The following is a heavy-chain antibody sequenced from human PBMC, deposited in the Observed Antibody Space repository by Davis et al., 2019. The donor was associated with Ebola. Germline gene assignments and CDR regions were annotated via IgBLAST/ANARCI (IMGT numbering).Heavy chain of an antibody. V-gene: IGHV3-30*18. CDR2: ISYDGSNK. D-gene: IGHD2-21*01. J-gene: IGHJ5*02. CDR3: AKVGLLFQVKGWFDP. CDR1: GFTFSSYG. Sequence: PGGSLRLSCAASGFTFSSYGMHWVRQAPGKGLEWVAVISYDGSNKYYADSVKGRFTISRDNSKNTLYLQMNSLRAEDTAVYYCAKVGLLFQVKGWFDPWGQGTLVTVSS.